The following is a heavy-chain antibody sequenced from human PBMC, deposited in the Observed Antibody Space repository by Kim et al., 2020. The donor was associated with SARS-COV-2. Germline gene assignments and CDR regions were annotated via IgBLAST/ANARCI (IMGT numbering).Heavy chain of an antibody. V-gene: IGHV4-34*01. Sequence: SETLSLTCAVYGGSFSGYFWNWIRQPPGKGLEWIGEINHSGSTNYNPSLKSRVTISVDTSKNQFSLKLSSVTAAHTAVYYCAPLGAYGTDYWGQGTLVTV. D-gene: IGHD3-3*01. CDR3: APLGAYGTDY. CDR1: GGSFSGYF. CDR2: INHSGST. J-gene: IGHJ4*02.